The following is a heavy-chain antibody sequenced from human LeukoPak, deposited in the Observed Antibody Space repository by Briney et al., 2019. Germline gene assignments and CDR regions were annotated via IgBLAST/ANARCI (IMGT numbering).Heavy chain of an antibody. V-gene: IGHV2-5*05. CDR3: AHLYGDYARYDY. CDR1: GFSLSTRGAG. CDR2: LSWDDDK. Sequence: ESGPTLVNPTQTLTLTCTFSGFSLSTRGAGVGWLYQPPGKALEWVALLSWDDDKRYGPSLKSRLTITKDTSKHQVVLTMTNIDPVDTATYYCAHLYGDYARYDYWGQGTLVTVSS. J-gene: IGHJ4*02. D-gene: IGHD4-17*01.